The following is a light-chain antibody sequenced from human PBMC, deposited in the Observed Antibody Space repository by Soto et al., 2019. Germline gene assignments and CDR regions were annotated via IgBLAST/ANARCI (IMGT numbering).Light chain of an antibody. CDR2: STS. CDR3: LLYYGGALL. V-gene: IGLV7-43*01. CDR1: TGAVTSGYY. Sequence: QAVVTQEPSLTVSPGGTVTLTCASSTGAVTSGYYPNWFQQKPGQAPRSLYSTSNKHSWTPARFSGSLLGGKAALTLSGVQPEDEAEYYCLLYYGGALLFGGGTKVTVL. J-gene: IGLJ2*01.